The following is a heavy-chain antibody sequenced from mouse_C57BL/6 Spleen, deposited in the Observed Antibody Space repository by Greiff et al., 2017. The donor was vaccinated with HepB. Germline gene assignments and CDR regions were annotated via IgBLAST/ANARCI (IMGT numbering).Heavy chain of an antibody. V-gene: IGHV1-64*01. CDR2: IHPNSGST. CDR3: ARVDSSGYVAY. CDR1: GYTFTSYW. Sequence: VQLQQPGAELVKPGASVKLSCKASGYTFTSYWMHWVKQRPGQGLEWIGMIHPNSGSTNYNEKFKSKATLTVDKSSSTAYMQLSSLTSEDSAVYYCARVDSSGYVAYWGQGTLVTVSA. J-gene: IGHJ3*01. D-gene: IGHD3-2*02.